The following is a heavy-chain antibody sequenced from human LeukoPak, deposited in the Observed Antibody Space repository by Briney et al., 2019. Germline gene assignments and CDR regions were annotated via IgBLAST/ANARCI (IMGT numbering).Heavy chain of an antibody. CDR2: ISSSSTYI. J-gene: IGHJ4*02. CDR1: GFSFSMYS. D-gene: IGHD1-26*01. Sequence: GSLRLSCAASGFSFSMYSMNWVRQAPGKGLEWVSSISSSSTYIYYGDSVKGRFTISRDNAKKSLYLQMNSLRAEDTAVYYCAKWVAGVFDYWGQGTLVTVSS. CDR3: AKWVAGVFDY. V-gene: IGHV3-21*01.